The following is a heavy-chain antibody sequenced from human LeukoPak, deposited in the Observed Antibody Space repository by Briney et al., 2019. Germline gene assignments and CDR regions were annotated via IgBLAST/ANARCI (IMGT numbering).Heavy chain of an antibody. V-gene: IGHV4-39*07. CDR1: GGSISSSSYY. J-gene: IGHJ4*02. CDR2: IYYSGST. CDR3: AREFLGGSGSYCGY. Sequence: SETLSLTCTVSGGSISSSSYYWGWIRQPPGKGLEWIGSIYYSGSTYYNPSLKSRVTISVDTSKNQFSLKLSSVTAADTAVYYCAREFLGGSGSYCGYWGQGTLVTVSS. D-gene: IGHD1-26*01.